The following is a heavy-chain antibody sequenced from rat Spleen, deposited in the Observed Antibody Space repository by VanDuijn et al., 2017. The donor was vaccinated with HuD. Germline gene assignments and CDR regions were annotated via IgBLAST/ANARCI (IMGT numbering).Heavy chain of an antibody. CDR3: ARHRRSSYIHEYFDY. D-gene: IGHD1-2*01. CDR1: GFSLSSYH. J-gene: IGHJ2*01. V-gene: IGHV2-13*01. CDR2: IWTGGNT. Sequence: QVQLKESGPGLVQPSQTLSLTCTVSGFSLSSYHVSWIRQPPGKSLVWMGTIWTGGNTNYYSAVQSRLTISRDTSKSQVFLKMNILQPEDTVTYYGARHRRSSYIHEYFDYWGQGVMVTVSS.